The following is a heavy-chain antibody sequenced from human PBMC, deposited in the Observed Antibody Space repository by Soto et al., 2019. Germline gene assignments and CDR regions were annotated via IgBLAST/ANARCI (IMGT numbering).Heavy chain of an antibody. CDR2: ISSSGSTI. CDR1: GFTFSDYY. J-gene: IGHJ5*02. Sequence: PGGSLRLSCAASGFTFSDYYMSWIRQPPGKGLEWVSYISSSGSTIYYVASVEVRFTISRDNAKNSLYLQMNSLRAEDTAVYYCCRYYYGSWSMAPNWFDPWGQGTLVTVSS. D-gene: IGHD3-10*01. CDR3: CRYYYGSWSMAPNWFDP. V-gene: IGHV3-11*01.